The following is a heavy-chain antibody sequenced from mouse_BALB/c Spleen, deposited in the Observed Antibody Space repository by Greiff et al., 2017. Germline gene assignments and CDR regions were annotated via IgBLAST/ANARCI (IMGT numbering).Heavy chain of an antibody. J-gene: IGHJ4*01. CDR3: TRALIRLQDYAMDY. CDR1: GFTFSSYT. D-gene: IGHD1-2*01. Sequence: EVLLLQSGGGLVKPGASLKLSCAASGFTFSSYTMSWVRQTPEKRLEWVASISSGGSYTNYTDSVKGRCTISRDNATNTVYLQLSSLKSEDTAVYYCTRALIRLQDYAMDYWGQGTSVTVSS. CDR2: ISSGGSYT. V-gene: IGHV5-6-4*01.